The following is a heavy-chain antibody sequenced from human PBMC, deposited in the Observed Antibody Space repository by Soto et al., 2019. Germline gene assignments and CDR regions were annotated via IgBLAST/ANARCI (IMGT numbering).Heavy chain of an antibody. Sequence: WGSLRLSCVASGFTFGSHGMHWVRQAPGKGLEWVAVISYDETNEHYVDSVKGRFTISRDNSKSILYLQMNRLSPEDTAVYKCAKDLRPTIPDYGMDVWGQGTTVTVS. V-gene: IGHV3-30*18. CDR2: ISYDETNE. J-gene: IGHJ6*02. CDR1: GFTFGSHG. CDR3: AKDLRPTIPDYGMDV. D-gene: IGHD2-21*01.